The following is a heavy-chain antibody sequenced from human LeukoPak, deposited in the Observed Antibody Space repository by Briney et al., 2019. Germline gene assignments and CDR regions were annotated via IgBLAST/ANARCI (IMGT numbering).Heavy chain of an antibody. D-gene: IGHD2/OR15-2a*01. CDR3: ASSDFYYFDY. CDR1: GGSFSGYY. V-gene: IGHV4-34*01. Sequence: SETLSLTCAVYGGSFSGYYWSWIRQPPGKGLEWIGEINHSGSTNYNPSLKSRVTISVDTSKNQFSLKLTSVTAADTAVYYCASSDFYYFDYWGQGTLVTVSS. CDR2: INHSGST. J-gene: IGHJ4*02.